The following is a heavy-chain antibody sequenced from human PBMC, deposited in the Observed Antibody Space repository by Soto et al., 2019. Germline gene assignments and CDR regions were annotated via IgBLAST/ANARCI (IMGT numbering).Heavy chain of an antibody. CDR1: GGSISSYD. CDR2: IYYSGST. J-gene: IGHJ6*02. V-gene: IGHV4-59*01. D-gene: IGHD1-26*01. Sequence: QVQLQESGPGLVKPSETLSLTCTVSGGSISSYDWSRIRQPPGKELEWIGYIYYSGSTNYNPSLKSRVTISVDTSKNQFSLKLSSVTAADTAVYYCERALVPEYYYYGMDVWGQGTTVTVSS. CDR3: ERALVPEYYYYGMDV.